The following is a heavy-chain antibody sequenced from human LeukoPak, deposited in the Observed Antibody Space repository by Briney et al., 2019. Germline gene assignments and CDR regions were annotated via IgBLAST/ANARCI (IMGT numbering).Heavy chain of an antibody. CDR2: IIPIFGTA. CDR3: ANQGIAAAGPLRGAFDI. V-gene: IGHV1-69*13. J-gene: IGHJ3*02. Sequence: SVKVSCNASGGTFSSYAISWVRQAPGQGLEWMGGIIPIFGTANYAQKFQGRVTITADESTSTAYMELSSLRFEDTAVYYCANQGIAAAGPLRGAFDIWGQGTMVTVSS. D-gene: IGHD6-13*01. CDR1: GGTFSSYA.